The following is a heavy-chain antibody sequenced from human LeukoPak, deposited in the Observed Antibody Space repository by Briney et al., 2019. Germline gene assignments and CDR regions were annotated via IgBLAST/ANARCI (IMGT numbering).Heavy chain of an antibody. CDR3: ARGPQWRGDYYYMDV. J-gene: IGHJ6*03. CDR2: MNPNSGNK. CDR1: GYSLTNFD. V-gene: IGHV1-8*01. Sequence: ASVKVSCKASGYSLTNFDINGVRQATGQGLEWMGWMNPNSGNKGYAQKFQGRVTMTMNTSITTAYMELSSLRSEDTAVYYCARGPQWRGDYYYMDVWGRGTTVTVYS. D-gene: IGHD6-19*01.